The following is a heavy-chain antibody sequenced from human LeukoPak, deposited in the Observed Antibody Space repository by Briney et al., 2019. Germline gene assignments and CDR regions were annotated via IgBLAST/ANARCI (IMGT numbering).Heavy chain of an antibody. V-gene: IGHV1-18*01. CDR1: GYTFTSYG. D-gene: IGHD4-23*01. J-gene: IGHJ5*02. CDR2: ISAYNGNT. CDR3: ARVVTGFDP. Sequence: ASVKVSCKASGYTFTSYGITWVRQAPGQGLEWMGWISAYNGNTNYAQKLQGRVTMTTDTSTNTAYMELRGLRSDDTAVYYCARVVTGFDPWGQGTLVTVSS.